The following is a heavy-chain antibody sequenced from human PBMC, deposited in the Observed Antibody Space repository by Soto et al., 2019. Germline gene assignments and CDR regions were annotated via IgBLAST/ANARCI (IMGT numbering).Heavy chain of an antibody. CDR1: VDSISSYY. CDR3: ARRWGTSFDF. V-gene: IGHV4-59*01. J-gene: IGHJ4*02. CDR2: IYYSGST. Sequence: SETLSLTCTVSVDSISSYYWSWIRQPPGKGLEWIGYIYYSGSTNYNPSLKSRVTISEDTSKNQFSLKVSSVTAADTAVYYCARRWGTSFDFWGQGTLVTVSS. D-gene: IGHD7-27*01.